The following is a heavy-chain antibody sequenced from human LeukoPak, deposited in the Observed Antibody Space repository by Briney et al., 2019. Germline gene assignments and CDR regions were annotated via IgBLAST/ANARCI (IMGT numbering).Heavy chain of an antibody. D-gene: IGHD6-6*01. V-gene: IGHV3-33*01. Sequence: GGSLRLSCAASGFTFSSHGMHWVRQAPGKGLEWVAVIWYDGSNKYYADSVKGRFTISRDNSKNTLYLQMNSLRAEDTAVYYCARGPSIAARRGGYYYYGMDVWGQGTTVTVSS. CDR1: GFTFSSHG. CDR3: ARGPSIAARRGGYYYYGMDV. CDR2: IWYDGSNK. J-gene: IGHJ6*02.